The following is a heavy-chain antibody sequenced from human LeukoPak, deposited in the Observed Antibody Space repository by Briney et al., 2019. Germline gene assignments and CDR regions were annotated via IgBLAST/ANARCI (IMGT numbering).Heavy chain of an antibody. V-gene: IGHV3-7*01. CDR3: ARDRGYSYGYGFDY. D-gene: IGHD5-18*01. Sequence: PGGSLRLSCAASGFTFSSYWMSWVRQAPGKGLEWVANIKQDGSDKYYADSVKGRFTISRDNAKNSLYLQMNSLRAEDTAVYYCARDRGYSYGYGFDYWGQGTLVTVSS. CDR1: GFTFSSYW. J-gene: IGHJ4*02. CDR2: IKQDGSDK.